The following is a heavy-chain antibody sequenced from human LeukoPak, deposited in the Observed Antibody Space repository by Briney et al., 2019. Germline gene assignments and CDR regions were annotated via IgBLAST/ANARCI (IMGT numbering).Heavy chain of an antibody. CDR2: SSVSGST. V-gene: IGHV4-4*07. CDR1: GDSISNYY. CDR3: ARDSGITATTAFAFDV. Sequence: SETLSLTCTVSGDSISNYYWNWIRQPAGKGLEWIGRSSVSGSTNYNPSLTSRVTMSVDTSKKQFSLKLSSVTAADTAVYFCARDSGITATTAFAFDVWGQGTEVTVSS. D-gene: IGHD1-20*01. J-gene: IGHJ3*01.